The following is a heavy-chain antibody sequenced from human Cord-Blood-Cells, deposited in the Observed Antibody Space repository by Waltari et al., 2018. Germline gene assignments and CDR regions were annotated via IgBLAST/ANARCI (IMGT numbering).Heavy chain of an antibody. V-gene: IGHV4-34*01. CDR2: INHSGST. Sequence: QVQLQQWGAGLLKPSETLSLTCAVYGGSFSGYYWSWIRQPPGKGLAWIGEINHSGSTNYNPSLKSRVTISVDTSKNQFSLKLSSVTAADTAVYYCARSGDSGSYDYWGQGTLVTVSS. J-gene: IGHJ4*02. D-gene: IGHD1-26*01. CDR1: GGSFSGYY. CDR3: ARSGDSGSYDY.